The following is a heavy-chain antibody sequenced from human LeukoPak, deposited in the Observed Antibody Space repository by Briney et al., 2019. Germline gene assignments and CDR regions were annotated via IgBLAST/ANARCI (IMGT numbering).Heavy chain of an antibody. Sequence: GGSLKLSCAASGFSFSSYAMSWVRQAPGKGLEWVSSISCSGDNTYYADSVKGRFTISRDNSKNTLFLQMNSLRAEDTAVFYCAKRSVYSTGWFFDFWGQGNLV. CDR1: GFSFSSYA. CDR2: ISCSGDNT. CDR3: AKRSVYSTGWFFDF. J-gene: IGHJ4*02. V-gene: IGHV3-23*01. D-gene: IGHD2-8*02.